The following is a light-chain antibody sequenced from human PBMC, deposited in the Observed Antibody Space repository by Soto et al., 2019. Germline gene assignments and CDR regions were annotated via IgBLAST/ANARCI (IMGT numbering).Light chain of an antibody. CDR2: DAS. J-gene: IGKJ4*01. CDR3: QQRSHWPRT. Sequence: EIVLTQSPATLSLSPGERATLSCRASQSVSSYLAWYQQKPGQAPRLLIYDASNRATGIPARFSGSGAGNDFTLTISSLEPEDFGVYPCQQRSHWPRTFGGGTKVEIK. CDR1: QSVSSY. V-gene: IGKV3-11*01.